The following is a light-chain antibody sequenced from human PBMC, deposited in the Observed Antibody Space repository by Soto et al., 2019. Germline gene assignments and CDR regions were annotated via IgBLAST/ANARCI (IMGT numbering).Light chain of an antibody. CDR2: GAS. CDR1: QSVSSNY. Sequence: EVMLTQSPGTLYLSPGKRATLSCRASQSVSSNYLAWYQQKSGQAPRLLIYGASNRATGIPDRFSGSGSGTDFTLTIRRLEPEDFAVYYCQQYDTSPRTFGQGTKVEFK. CDR3: QQYDTSPRT. V-gene: IGKV3-20*01. J-gene: IGKJ1*01.